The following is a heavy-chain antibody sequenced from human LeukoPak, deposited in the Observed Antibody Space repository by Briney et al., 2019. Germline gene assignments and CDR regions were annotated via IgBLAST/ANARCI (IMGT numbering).Heavy chain of an antibody. CDR1: GFTFSDYA. V-gene: IGHV3-64*01. Sequence: GGSLRLSCAASGFTFSDYAMHWVRQAPGKGLEFVSVIGPIGVYTYYANSVKGRFSISRDNSKSTVSLQMGSLRDEDMAVYYCARSPPGRTNWNYYDYWGRGTLVTVSS. CDR2: IGPIGVYT. CDR3: ARSPPGRTNWNYYDY. J-gene: IGHJ4*02. D-gene: IGHD1-1*01.